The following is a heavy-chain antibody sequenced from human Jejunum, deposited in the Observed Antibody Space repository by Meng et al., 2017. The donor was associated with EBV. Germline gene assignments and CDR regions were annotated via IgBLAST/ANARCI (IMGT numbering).Heavy chain of an antibody. CDR1: GFTFSNTW. J-gene: IGHJ4*02. CDR2: IWSDGSNK. CDR3: ARRGSGSYCFDY. Sequence: LRGSGGGEVRAGTALSFSCAAFGFTFSNTWMYLVRQAPGKGLEWVAVIWSDGSNKYYADSVKGRFTISRDNSEKTLSLQMNSLRAEDTAVNYCARRGSGSYCFDYWGQGTLVTVSS. D-gene: IGHD3-10*01. V-gene: IGHV3-33*08.